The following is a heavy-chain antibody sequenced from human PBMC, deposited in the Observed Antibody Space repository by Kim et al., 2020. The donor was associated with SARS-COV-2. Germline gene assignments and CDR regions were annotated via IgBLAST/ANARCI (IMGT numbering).Heavy chain of an antibody. Sequence: SETLSLTCTVSGGSISSSSYYWGWIRQPPGKGLEWIGSIYYSGSTYYNPSLKSRVTISVDTSKNQFSLKLSSVTAADTAVYYCARVGSSAAGPPDYWGQG. CDR3: ARVGSSAAGPPDY. V-gene: IGHV4-39*07. D-gene: IGHD6-13*01. J-gene: IGHJ4*02. CDR2: IYYSGST. CDR1: GGSISSSSYY.